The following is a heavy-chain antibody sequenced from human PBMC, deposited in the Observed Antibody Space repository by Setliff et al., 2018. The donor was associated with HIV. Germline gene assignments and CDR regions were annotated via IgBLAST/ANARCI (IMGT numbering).Heavy chain of an antibody. J-gene: IGHJ4*02. CDR3: ARGPALTTVTNPFDY. CDR2: INWNGGST. CDR1: GFTVDEYG. Sequence: LRLSCAASGFTVDEYGMSWVRQAPGKGLAWVSGINWNGGSTGYADSVKGRFTISRDNSKNTLFLQMGSLRPEDMAVYYCARGPALTTVTNPFDYWGQGTLVTVSS. D-gene: IGHD4-4*01. V-gene: IGHV3-20*04.